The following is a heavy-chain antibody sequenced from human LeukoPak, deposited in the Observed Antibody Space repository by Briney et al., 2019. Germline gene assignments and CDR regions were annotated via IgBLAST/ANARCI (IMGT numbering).Heavy chain of an antibody. J-gene: IGHJ4*02. V-gene: IGHV3-64*01. CDR3: ARALGAAAGLFFDF. CDR2: ITPNGGST. CDR1: GFTFSSFA. D-gene: IGHD6-13*01. Sequence: GGSLRLSCAASGFTFSSFAMHWVRQAPGKALEYVSAITPNGGSTYYANSVKGRFTISRDDSKNTLYLQMGSLKVEDMAVYYCARALGAAAGLFFDFWGQGALVTVSS.